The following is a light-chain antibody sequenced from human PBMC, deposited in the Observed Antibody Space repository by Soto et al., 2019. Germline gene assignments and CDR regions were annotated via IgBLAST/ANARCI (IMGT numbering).Light chain of an antibody. CDR1: QSVSSN. V-gene: IGKV3-20*01. CDR3: QHYGTSAL. CDR2: GAS. J-gene: IGKJ3*01. Sequence: EIVMTQSPATLSVSPGERATLSCRASQSVSSNLAWYQQKPGQAPRLLIYGASSRATGIPDRFSVSASGTDFTLTISRLEPEDFAVYYCQHYGTSALFGPGTKVDIK.